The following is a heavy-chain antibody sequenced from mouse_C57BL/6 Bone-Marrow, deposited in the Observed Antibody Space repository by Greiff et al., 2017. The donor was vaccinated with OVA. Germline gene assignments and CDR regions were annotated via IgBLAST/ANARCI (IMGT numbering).Heavy chain of an antibody. Sequence: QVQLKESGPELVKPGASVKISCKASGYAFSSSWMNWVKQRPGKGLEWIGRIYPGDGDTNYNGKFKGKATLTADKSSSTAYMQLSSLTSEDSAVYFCARGGEGYGNYVNYFDYWGQGTTLTVSS. CDR1: GYAFSSSW. D-gene: IGHD2-1*01. V-gene: IGHV1-82*01. CDR2: IYPGDGDT. CDR3: ARGGEGYGNYVNYFDY. J-gene: IGHJ2*01.